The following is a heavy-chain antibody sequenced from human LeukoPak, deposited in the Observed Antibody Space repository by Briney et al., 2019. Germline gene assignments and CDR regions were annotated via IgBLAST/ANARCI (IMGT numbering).Heavy chain of an antibody. J-gene: IGHJ1*01. D-gene: IGHD2-21*02. CDR1: GFTFSSYA. Sequence: GVSLRLSCAASGFTFSSYAMHWVRQAPGKGLEWVSVISYDGSNKYYADSVKGRFTISRDNSKNTLYLQMNSLRVEDTAVYYCTSWGDTTAEYFQRWGQGTLVTVSS. V-gene: IGHV3-30-3*01. CDR3: TSWGDTTAEYFQR. CDR2: ISYDGSNK.